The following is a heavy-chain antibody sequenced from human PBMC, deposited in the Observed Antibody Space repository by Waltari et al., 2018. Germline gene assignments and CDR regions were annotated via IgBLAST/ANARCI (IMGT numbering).Heavy chain of an antibody. CDR3: ARDQWFAFDI. D-gene: IGHD3-22*01. CDR1: GFTLSRYW. Sequence: EVQLVESGGGLVQPGGSLSPSGAAFGFTLSRYWMSWVRQAPGKGPEWVANIMTDGSEEYYVDSVRGRFTISRDNAKNSLYLQMNSLRPEDTAVYYCARDQWFAFDIWGHGTMVTVSS. V-gene: IGHV3-7*01. CDR2: IMTDGSEE. J-gene: IGHJ3*02.